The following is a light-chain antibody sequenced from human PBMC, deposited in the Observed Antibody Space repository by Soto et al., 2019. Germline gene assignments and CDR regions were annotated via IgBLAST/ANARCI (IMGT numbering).Light chain of an antibody. CDR2: GDN. J-gene: IGLJ2*01. CDR3: CSYTSSSTLL. V-gene: IGLV1-40*01. Sequence: QSVLTQPPSVSGAPGQRVTISCTGSSSNIGAAYGVHWYQQLPGTAPKLLIYGDNNRPSGVPDRFSGSKSGTSASLAITGLQAEDEADYYCCSYTSSSTLLFGGGTKLTVL. CDR1: SSNIGAAYG.